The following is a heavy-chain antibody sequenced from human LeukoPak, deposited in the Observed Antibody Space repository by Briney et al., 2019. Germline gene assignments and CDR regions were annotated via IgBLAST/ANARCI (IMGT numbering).Heavy chain of an antibody. J-gene: IGHJ4*02. Sequence: SETLSLTCAVSAYSISSAYYWGWLRQAAGEGLEWTGNIYHSVTTYYTPSLKSRVSISLDTSNNQFSLKLTSVTAADTAVYYCARVLSGGTFDYSGQRTLVTASP. V-gene: IGHV4-38-2*01. CDR1: AYSISSAYY. D-gene: IGHD1-1*01. CDR2: IYHSVTT. CDR3: ARVLSGGTFDY.